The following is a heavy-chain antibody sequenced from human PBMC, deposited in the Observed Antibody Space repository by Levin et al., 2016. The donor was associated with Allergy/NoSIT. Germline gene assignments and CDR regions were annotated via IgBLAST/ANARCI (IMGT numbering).Heavy chain of an antibody. CDR2: ISGSGGST. D-gene: IGHD3-10*01. V-gene: IGHV3-23*01. Sequence: WIRQPPGKGLEWVSAISGSGGSTYYADSVKGRFTISRDNSKNTLYLQMNSLRAEDTAVYYCAKDHYGSGYPSWFDYWGQGTLVTVSS. CDR3: AKDHYGSGYPSWFDY. J-gene: IGHJ4*02.